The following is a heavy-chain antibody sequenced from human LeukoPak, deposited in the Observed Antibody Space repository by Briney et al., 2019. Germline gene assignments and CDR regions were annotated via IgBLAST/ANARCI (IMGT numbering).Heavy chain of an antibody. CDR3: ARRQYGSGSPLYY. J-gene: IGHJ4*01. CDR2: MNPNSGNT. V-gene: IGHV1-8*03. CDR1: GYTFTSYD. D-gene: IGHD3-10*01. Sequence: ASVKVSCKASGYTFTSYDINWVRQTTGQGLEWMGWMNPNSGNTGYAQKFQGRVTLTGNTSISTAYMELSSLRSEDTAVYYCARRQYGSGSPLYYCGHGTLVTVSS.